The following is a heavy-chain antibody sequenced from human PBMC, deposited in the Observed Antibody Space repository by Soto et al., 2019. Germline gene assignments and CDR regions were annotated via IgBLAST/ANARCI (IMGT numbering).Heavy chain of an antibody. V-gene: IGHV1-69*13. Sequence: SVKVSCKASGGTFSSYAISWVRQAPGQGLEWMGGIIPIFGTANYAQKFQGRVTITADESTSTAYMELSSLRSEDTAVYYCARPPAYCGGDCFYYFDCWGQGTLVTVSS. J-gene: IGHJ4*02. D-gene: IGHD2-21*02. CDR3: ARPPAYCGGDCFYYFDC. CDR2: IIPIFGTA. CDR1: GGTFSSYA.